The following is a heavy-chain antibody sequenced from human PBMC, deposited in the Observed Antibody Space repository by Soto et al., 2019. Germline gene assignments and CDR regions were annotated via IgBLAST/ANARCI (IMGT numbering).Heavy chain of an antibody. CDR1: GYTFTSYY. V-gene: IGHV1-46*01. CDR2: INPSFST. CDR3: AREFVAANQDDFYYYYGREV. Sequence: ASVKVSCKASGYTFTSYYMHWVRQAPGQGLEWMGIINPSFSTTYAQKLQGRVTMTRDTSTSTVYMELSRLRSEDTAVYYCAREFVAANQDDFYYYYGREVLGQGTMVSASS. J-gene: IGHJ6*02. D-gene: IGHD2-15*01.